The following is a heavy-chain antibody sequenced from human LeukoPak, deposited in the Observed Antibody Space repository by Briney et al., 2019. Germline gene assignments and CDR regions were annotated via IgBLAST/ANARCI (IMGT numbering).Heavy chain of an antibody. CDR1: GGTFSSYA. CDR2: IIPIFGTA. D-gene: IGHD5-18*01. J-gene: IGHJ6*02. V-gene: IGHV1-69*13. Sequence: SVKVSCKASGGTFSSYAISWVRQAPGQGLEWMGGIIPIFGTANYAQKFQGRVTITADESTSTAYMELSSLRSEDTAVYYCARAVGIGYSYGPNGMDVWGQGTTVTVSS. CDR3: ARAVGIGYSYGPNGMDV.